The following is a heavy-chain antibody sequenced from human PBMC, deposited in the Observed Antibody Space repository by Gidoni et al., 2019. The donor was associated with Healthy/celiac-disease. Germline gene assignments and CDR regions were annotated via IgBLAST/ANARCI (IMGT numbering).Heavy chain of an antibody. CDR3: ANKEVVAATPYYYYGMDV. J-gene: IGHJ6*02. CDR2: ISGSGGST. CDR1: GFTFSSYA. Sequence: EVQLLESGGGLVQPGGSLRLSCAASGFTFSSYAMSWVRQAPGKGLEWVSAISGSGGSTYYADSVKGRFTISRDNSKNTLYLQMNSLRAEDTAVYYCANKEVVAATPYYYYGMDVWGQGTTVTVSS. D-gene: IGHD2-15*01. V-gene: IGHV3-23*01.